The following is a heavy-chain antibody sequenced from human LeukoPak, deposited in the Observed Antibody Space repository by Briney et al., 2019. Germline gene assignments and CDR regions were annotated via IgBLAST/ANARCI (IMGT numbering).Heavy chain of an antibody. CDR3: ARENTVKGAFDI. D-gene: IGHD4-17*01. J-gene: IGHJ3*02. V-gene: IGHV3-66*01. CDR2: IDSGGGT. CDR1: GFSVSNNY. Sequence: PGGSLRLSCTASGFSVSNNYMSWVRQAPGEGLEWVSLIDSGGGTNYADSVKGRFTISRDSSKNTVYFQMNSLRDEDTALYYCARENTVKGAFDIWGQGTMVTVSS.